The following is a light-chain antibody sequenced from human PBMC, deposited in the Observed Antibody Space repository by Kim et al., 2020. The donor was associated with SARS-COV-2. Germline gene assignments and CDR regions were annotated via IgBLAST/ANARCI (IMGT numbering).Light chain of an antibody. CDR1: SSNVGTNY. J-gene: IGLJ3*02. CDR3: ATWDDSLSGPV. CDR2: KDR. V-gene: IGLV1-47*01. Sequence: GQSVTISCSGGSSNVGTNYVHWYQHLPGTAPKLLIYKDRQRPSGVPDRFSGSKSGTSASLAISGLQSEDEADYYCATWDDSLSGPVFGGGTKVTVL.